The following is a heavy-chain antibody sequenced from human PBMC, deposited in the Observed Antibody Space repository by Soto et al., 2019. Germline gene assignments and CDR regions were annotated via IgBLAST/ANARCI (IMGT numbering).Heavy chain of an antibody. Sequence: SETLSLTCTVSGGSITTGGYYWSWIRQLPGKGLEWIGHRYYSESTYYNPSLKSRVSISLDTSKNQFSLKLSFVTAADTAMYSCATPKCSGGSSYSWSIDYWGQGTPVTVSS. D-gene: IGHD2-15*01. CDR1: GGSITTGGYY. CDR3: ATPKCSGGSSYSWSIDY. J-gene: IGHJ4*02. V-gene: IGHV4-31*03. CDR2: RYYSEST.